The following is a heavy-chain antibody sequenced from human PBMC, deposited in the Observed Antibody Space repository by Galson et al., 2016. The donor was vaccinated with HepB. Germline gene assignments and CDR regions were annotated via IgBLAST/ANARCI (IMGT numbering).Heavy chain of an antibody. Sequence: SLRLSCAASGFTFSRSGLNWVRQAPGKGLQWISYISSSISTIYYAASVMGRFTISRDNAKNLVYLQMNSLRDDDTGVYYCARELGRSAFDLWGQGTMVTVSS. CDR2: ISSSISTI. J-gene: IGHJ3*01. D-gene: IGHD7-27*01. V-gene: IGHV3-48*02. CDR3: ARELGRSAFDL. CDR1: GFTFSRSG.